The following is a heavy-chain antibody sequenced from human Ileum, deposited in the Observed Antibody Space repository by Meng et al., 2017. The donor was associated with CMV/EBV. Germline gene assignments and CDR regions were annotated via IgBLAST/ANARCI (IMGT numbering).Heavy chain of an antibody. V-gene: IGHV4-34*01. Sequence: QVKVQEGGEALLKPSETLSLMCAFYGGSFSEYHWSWIPQPPGMGLEWIGEINHGGSSNYNPSLNSRVTITVDRSRNQFSLKLTSVTAADTAVYYCARASPQRRFLSYWGQGTLVTVSS. CDR2: INHGGSS. CDR1: GGSFSEYH. D-gene: IGHD3-3*01. J-gene: IGHJ4*02. CDR3: ARASPQRRFLSY.